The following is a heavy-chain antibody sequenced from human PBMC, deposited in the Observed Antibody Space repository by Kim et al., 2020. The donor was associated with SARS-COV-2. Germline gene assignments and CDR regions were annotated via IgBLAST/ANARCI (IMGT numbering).Heavy chain of an antibody. J-gene: IGHJ4*02. CDR3: GSAPLWLRYYFDY. V-gene: IGHV4-30-2*01. D-gene: IGHD3-10*01. Sequence: YNPSLHSRVTLSVDTAKNQVYLKLSSVTAADTSVYYCGSAPLWLRYYFDYWGQGTLVTVSS.